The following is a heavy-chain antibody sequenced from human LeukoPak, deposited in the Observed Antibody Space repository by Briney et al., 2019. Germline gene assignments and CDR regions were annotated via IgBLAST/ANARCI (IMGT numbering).Heavy chain of an antibody. CDR3: ARIATTRDFWNGHSYYVDV. D-gene: IGHD3-3*01. CDR2: IYYSGST. CDR1: VGSFTNYY. Sequence: SETLSLTCTVSVGSFTNYYWSWIRQPPGGGLDWIGHIYYSGSTKYNPSFQSRVTILLDTSTNQFSLKLSSVTAADTAVYYCARIATTRDFWNGHSYYVDVWGKGTTITVSS. J-gene: IGHJ6*03. V-gene: IGHV4-59*01.